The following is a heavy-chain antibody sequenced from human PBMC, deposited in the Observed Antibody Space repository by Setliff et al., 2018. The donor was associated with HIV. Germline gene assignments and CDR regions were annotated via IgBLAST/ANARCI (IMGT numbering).Heavy chain of an antibody. CDR1: GYTFTSYD. Sequence: ASVKVSCKASGYTFTSYDINWVRQATGQGLEWMGWMNPNSGNTGYAQKFQGRVTMTRNTSISTAYMELSSLRSEDTAVYYCARVVRPSRWYPYDAFDIWGQGTMVTVSS. D-gene: IGHD6-13*01. CDR3: ARVVRPSRWYPYDAFDI. CDR2: MNPNSGNT. V-gene: IGHV1-8*02. J-gene: IGHJ3*02.